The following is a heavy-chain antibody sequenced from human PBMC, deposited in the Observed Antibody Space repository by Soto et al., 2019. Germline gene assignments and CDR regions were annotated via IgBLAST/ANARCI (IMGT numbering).Heavy chain of an antibody. D-gene: IGHD3-9*01. V-gene: IGHV3-74*01. CDR3: AREYYGLLTGYYTDY. CDR1: GFPFSSYW. J-gene: IGHJ4*02. Sequence: EVQLVESGGDLVQRGGSLRLSCAASGFPFSSYWMHWVRHTPGKGLDWVARISGDGVTTYYSDYVTGRFTVSRDNDKNTLSMQISGLRAEDTAVYYCAREYYGLLTGYYTDYWGQGTLVSVSS. CDR2: ISGDGVTT.